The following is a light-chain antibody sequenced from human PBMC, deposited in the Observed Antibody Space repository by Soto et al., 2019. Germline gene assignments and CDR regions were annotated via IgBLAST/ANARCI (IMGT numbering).Light chain of an antibody. CDR3: QQYNIYS. CDR1: QSISTW. CDR2: KAS. V-gene: IGKV1-5*03. Sequence: DIQMTQSPSTLSASVGDRVTITCRASQSISTWLAWYQQKPGKAPNLLIYKASSLESGVPSRFSGSGSGTEYTLTISSLQTDEVATYYCQQYNIYSFGPGTKVDIK. J-gene: IGKJ3*01.